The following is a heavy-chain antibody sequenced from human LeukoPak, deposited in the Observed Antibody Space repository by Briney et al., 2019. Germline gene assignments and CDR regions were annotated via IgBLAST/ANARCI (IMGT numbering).Heavy chain of an antibody. CDR3: AIGGIHPRAFDI. Sequence: SVKASCKASGGTFSSYAISWVRQAPGQGLEWMGGIIPIFGTANYAQKFQGRVTITADKSTSTAYMELSSLRSEDTAVYYCAIGGIHPRAFDIWGQGTMVTVSS. V-gene: IGHV1-69*06. CDR1: GGTFSSYA. CDR2: IIPIFGTA. D-gene: IGHD5-18*01. J-gene: IGHJ3*02.